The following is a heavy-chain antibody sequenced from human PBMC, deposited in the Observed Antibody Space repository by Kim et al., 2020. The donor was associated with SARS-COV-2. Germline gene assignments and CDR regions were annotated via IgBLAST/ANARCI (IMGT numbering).Heavy chain of an antibody. CDR3: ARDKGYDFWSGYYFDY. J-gene: IGHJ4*02. D-gene: IGHD3-3*01. V-gene: IGHV3-21*01. CDR1: GFTFSSYS. CDR2: ISSSSSYI. Sequence: GGSLRLSCAASGFTFSSYSMNWVRQAPGKGLEWVSSISSSSSYIYYADSVKGRFTISRDNAKNSLYLQMNSLRAEDTAVYYCARDKGYDFWSGYYFDYWGQGTLVTVSS.